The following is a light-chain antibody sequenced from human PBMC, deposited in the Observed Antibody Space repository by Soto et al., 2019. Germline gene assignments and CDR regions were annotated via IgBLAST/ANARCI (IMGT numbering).Light chain of an antibody. CDR3: QQSYITPRT. V-gene: IGKV1-39*01. CDR2: AAS. CDR1: HDISTY. J-gene: IGKJ1*01. Sequence: DIKMTQSPSSLSASLGGRVAISCRASHDISTYLNWYQQKPGKAPKLLIYAASSLQSGVPSRFSGSGSGTDFTLTISSLQPEDFATYYCQQSYITPRTSGQGTKVDIK.